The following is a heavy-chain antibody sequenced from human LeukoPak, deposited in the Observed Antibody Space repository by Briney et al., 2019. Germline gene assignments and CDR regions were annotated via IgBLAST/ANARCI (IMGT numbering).Heavy chain of an antibody. CDR3: ARGVDTAMDTPEEW. D-gene: IGHD5-18*01. Sequence: PSETLSLTCTVSGGPISSGSYYWSWIRQPAGKGLEWIGRIYTSGSTNYNPSLKSRVTISVDTSKNQFSLKLSSVTAADTAAYYCARGVDTAMDTPEEWWGQGTLVTVSS. CDR2: IYTSGST. J-gene: IGHJ4*02. CDR1: GGPISSGSYY. V-gene: IGHV4-61*02.